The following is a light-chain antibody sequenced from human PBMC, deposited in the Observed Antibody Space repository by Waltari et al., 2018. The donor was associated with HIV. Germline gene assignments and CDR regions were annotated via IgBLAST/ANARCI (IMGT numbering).Light chain of an antibody. CDR1: SSDVGHYNL. CDR3: CSYGGSSTWV. J-gene: IGLJ3*02. CDR2: EAV. Sequence: QSALTQPASVSVSPGQSIPISYTGTSSDVGHYNLVSWYQQYPGKAPKLMIYEAVKRPSGVSNLIAASKSGNTASLTIAGLQAEDEADYYCCSYGGSSTWVFGGGTKLTVL. V-gene: IGLV2-23*01.